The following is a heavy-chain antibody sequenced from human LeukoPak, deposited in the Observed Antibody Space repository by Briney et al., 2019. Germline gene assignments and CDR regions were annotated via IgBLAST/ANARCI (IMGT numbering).Heavy chain of an antibody. CDR1: GYTFTSYD. J-gene: IGHJ4*02. CDR2: MNPINGNT. V-gene: IGHV1-8*01. Sequence: ASVKVSFKSSGYTFTSYDSNGVRQAPGQGLDWMGWMNPINGNTAYAQKFQARVTMTRDTSISTAYMELSSLSSEDTAVYYCARGLATTTWTIAMTGLDHWGPGTLVTVSS. D-gene: IGHD3-9*01. CDR3: ARGLATTTWTIAMTGLDH.